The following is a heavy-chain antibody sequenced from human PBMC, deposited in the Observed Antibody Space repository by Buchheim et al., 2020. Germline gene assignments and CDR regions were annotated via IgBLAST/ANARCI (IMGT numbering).Heavy chain of an antibody. V-gene: IGHV4-4*07. CDR2: IYTSGST. J-gene: IGHJ4*02. Sequence: QVQLQESGPGLVKPSETLSLTCTVSGGSISSYYWSWIRQPAGKGLEWIGRIYTSGSTNYNPSLKRRVTIPVDPPKNQFPLKLSSVTAADTAVYYCARDIGGWQPGTIYFDYWGQGTL. D-gene: IGHD6-19*01. CDR3: ARDIGGWQPGTIYFDY. CDR1: GGSISSYY.